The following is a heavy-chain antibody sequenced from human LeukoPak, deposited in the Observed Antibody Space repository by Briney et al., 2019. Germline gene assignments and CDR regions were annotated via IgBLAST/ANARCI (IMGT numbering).Heavy chain of an antibody. CDR2: IYTSGST. J-gene: IGHJ6*03. CDR3: ARDRGKVVAATSYYYYYMDV. Sequence: PSETLSLTCTVSGGSISRGNYYWSWIRQPAGKGLEWIGRIYTSGSTNYNPSLKSRVTISIDTSKNQFSLKLSSVTAADTAVYYCARDRGKVVAATSYYYYYMDVWGKGTTVTISS. V-gene: IGHV4-61*02. CDR1: GGSISRGNYY. D-gene: IGHD2-15*01.